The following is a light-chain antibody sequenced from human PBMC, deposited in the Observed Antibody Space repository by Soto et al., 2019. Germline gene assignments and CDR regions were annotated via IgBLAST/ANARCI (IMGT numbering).Light chain of an antibody. CDR3: EYYNSYSEG. J-gene: IGKJ1*01. CDR2: KAS. Sequence: DIQMTQSPSTLSGSVGDRVTITCRASQTISSWLAWYQQKPGKAPKLLIYKASTLKSGVPSRFSGSGSGTEFTLTISSLQPDDFATYYCEYYNSYSEGFGQGTKVDI. CDR1: QTISSW. V-gene: IGKV1-5*03.